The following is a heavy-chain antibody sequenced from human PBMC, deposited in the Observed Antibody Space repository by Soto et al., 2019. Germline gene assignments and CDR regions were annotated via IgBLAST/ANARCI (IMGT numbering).Heavy chain of an antibody. D-gene: IGHD1-26*01. CDR3: ARDRSGSYLGYFVY. CDR2: IWYDGSNK. Sequence: QVQLVESGGGVVQPGRSLRLSCAASGFTFSSYGMHWVRQAPGKGLEWVAVIWYDGSNKYYADSVKGRFTISRDNSKNTLYLQMNSLRAEDTAVYYCARDRSGSYLGYFVYWGQGTLVTVSS. CDR1: GFTFSSYG. V-gene: IGHV3-33*01. J-gene: IGHJ4*02.